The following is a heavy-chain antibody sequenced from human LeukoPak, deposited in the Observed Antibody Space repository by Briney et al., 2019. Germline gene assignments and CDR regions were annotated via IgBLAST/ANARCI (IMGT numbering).Heavy chain of an antibody. CDR1: GFTVSNNY. J-gene: IGHJ4*02. CDR2: IKQDGSEK. Sequence: PGGSLRLSCAASGFTVSNNYMRWVRQAPGKGLEWVANIKQDGSEKYYVDSVKGRFTISRDNAKNSLYLQMNSLRADDTAFYYCVKDSYRSGSFPSVWGQGTLVTVSS. D-gene: IGHD3-10*01. CDR3: VKDSYRSGSFPSV. V-gene: IGHV3-7*03.